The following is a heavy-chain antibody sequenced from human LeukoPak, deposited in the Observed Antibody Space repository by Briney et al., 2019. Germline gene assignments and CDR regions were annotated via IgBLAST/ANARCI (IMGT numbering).Heavy chain of an antibody. V-gene: IGHV1-18*01. CDR1: GYTFTSYG. J-gene: IGHJ3*02. CDR3: ASYAYGGNSGFAFDI. D-gene: IGHD4-23*01. Sequence: ASVKVSCKASGYTFTSYGISWVRQAPGQGLEWMGWISAYNGNTNYAQKLQGRVTMTTDTSTSTAYMELSSLRSEDTAVYYCASYAYGGNSGFAFDIWGQGTMVTVSS. CDR2: ISAYNGNT.